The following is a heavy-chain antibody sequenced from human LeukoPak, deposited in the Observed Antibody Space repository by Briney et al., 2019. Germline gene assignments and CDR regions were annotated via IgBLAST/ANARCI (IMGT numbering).Heavy chain of an antibody. CDR1: GFTFSSYW. D-gene: IGHD1-26*01. Sequence: PGGSLRLSCAASGFTFSSYWMSWVRQAPGKGLEWVANIKQDGSEKYYVDSVRGRFTISRDNAKNSLYLQMNSLRAEDTAVYYCARDVGAFLAGYWGQGTLVTVSA. J-gene: IGHJ4*02. CDR2: IKQDGSEK. V-gene: IGHV3-7*01. CDR3: ARDVGAFLAGY.